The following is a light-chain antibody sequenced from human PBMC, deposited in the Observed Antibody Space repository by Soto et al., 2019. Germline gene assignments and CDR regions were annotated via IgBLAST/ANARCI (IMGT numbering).Light chain of an antibody. CDR1: QSISNY. CDR2: GAS. Sequence: DIQMTQSPSSLSASVGDRVTITCRASQSISNYLNWYQQKPGKAPKLLFSGASSLQSGVPSGFSGRGSGTDFTLTISRLQPEDFATYYCQQTYLSPPTFGQGTKVEIK. V-gene: IGKV1-39*01. J-gene: IGKJ1*01. CDR3: QQTYLSPPT.